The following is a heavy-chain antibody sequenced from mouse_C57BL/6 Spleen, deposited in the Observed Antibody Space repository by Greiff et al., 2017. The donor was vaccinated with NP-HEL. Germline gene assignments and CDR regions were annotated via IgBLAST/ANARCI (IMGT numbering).Heavy chain of an antibody. CDR2: INPNNGGT. CDR3: ARSPAAQATLNFDY. CDR1: GYTFTDYN. J-gene: IGHJ2*01. Sequence: EVQLQQSGPELVKPGASVKIPCKASGYTFTDYNMDWVKQSHGKSLEWIGDINPNNGGTISNQKFKGKAKLTVDKSSSTAYMERRSLTSEDTAVYYCARSPAAQATLNFDYWGQGTTLTVSA. V-gene: IGHV1-18*01. D-gene: IGHD3-2*02.